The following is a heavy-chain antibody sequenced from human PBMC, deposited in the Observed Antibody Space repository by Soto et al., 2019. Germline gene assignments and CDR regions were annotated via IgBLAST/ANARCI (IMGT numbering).Heavy chain of an antibody. D-gene: IGHD6-6*01. V-gene: IGHV3-33*01. J-gene: IGHJ4*02. CDR3: ARDKGPVAARVSLDY. CDR2: IWYEGSNK. Sequence: QVQLVESGGGVVQPGGSLRLSCEASGFNFNTYGMHWVRQSPGKGLEWVAIIWYEGSNKNYADSVKGRFANSRDNSKNTLWLQMNNLRDEDTAVYYCARDKGPVAARVSLDYWGQGTLVTVSS. CDR1: GFNFNTYG.